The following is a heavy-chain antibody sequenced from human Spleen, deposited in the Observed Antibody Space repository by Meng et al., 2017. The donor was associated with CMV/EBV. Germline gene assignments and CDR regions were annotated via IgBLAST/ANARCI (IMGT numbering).Heavy chain of an antibody. CDR2: ISYDGSNK. V-gene: IGHV3-30*04. CDR1: GFTFSSYA. Sequence: GGSLRLSCAASGFTFSSYAMHWVRQAPGKGLEWVAVISYDGSNKYYADSVKGRFTISRDNSKNTLYLQMNSLRAEDTAVYYCARDPGNYYDFWSGYFSYGMDVWGQGTTVTVSS. J-gene: IGHJ6*02. D-gene: IGHD3-3*01. CDR3: ARDPGNYYDFWSGYFSYGMDV.